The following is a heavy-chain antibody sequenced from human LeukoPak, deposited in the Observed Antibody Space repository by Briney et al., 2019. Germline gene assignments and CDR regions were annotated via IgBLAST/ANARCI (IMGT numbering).Heavy chain of an antibody. CDR3: ARGLGATRGYYYYYYMDV. CDR2: IYYSWST. Sequence: SETLSLTCTVSGGSISSYYWSWIRQPPGKGLEWIGYIYYSWSTNYNPSLKSRVTISVDTSKNQFSLKLSSVTAADTAVYYCARGLGATRGYYYYYYMDVWGKGTTVTVSS. CDR1: GGSISSYY. J-gene: IGHJ6*03. V-gene: IGHV4-59*01. D-gene: IGHD1-26*01.